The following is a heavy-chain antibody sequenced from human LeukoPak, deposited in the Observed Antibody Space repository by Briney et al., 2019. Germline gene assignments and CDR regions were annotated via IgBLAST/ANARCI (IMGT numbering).Heavy chain of an antibody. CDR2: IYPGDSDT. CDR1: GYSFTSYW. CDR3: ARLSLAPYYYYGMDV. Sequence: GESLKISCMGSGYSFTSYWIGWVRQMPGKGLEWMGIIYPGDSDTRYSPSFQGQVTISADKSISTAYLQWSSLKASDTAMYYCARLSLAPYYYYGMDVWGQGTTVTVSS. V-gene: IGHV5-51*01. J-gene: IGHJ6*02.